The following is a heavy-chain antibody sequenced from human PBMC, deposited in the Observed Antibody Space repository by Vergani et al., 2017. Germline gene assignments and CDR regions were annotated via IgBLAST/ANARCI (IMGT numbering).Heavy chain of an antibody. CDR3: ARAPPDGGTGTLWFDP. D-gene: IGHD1-1*01. CDR2: INPSGGHT. Sequence: QVQVVQSGAEVKKSGASVKVSCKTSGYTFSNYYMHWVRQAPGQGLEWMGIINPSGGHTNYAQKFQGRVTMTRDTSTSTVYMELSSLRSEDTAMYYCARAPPDGGTGTLWFDPWGQGTLVTVSS. V-gene: IGHV1-46*01. CDR1: GYTFSNYY. J-gene: IGHJ5*02.